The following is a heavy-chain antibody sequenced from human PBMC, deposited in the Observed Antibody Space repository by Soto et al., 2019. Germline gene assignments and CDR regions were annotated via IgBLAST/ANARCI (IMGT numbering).Heavy chain of an antibody. CDR1: GFTFSSYA. CDR2: ISYDGSNK. D-gene: IGHD1-1*01. J-gene: IGHJ4*02. Sequence: GGSLRLSCAASGFTFSSYAMHWVRQAPGRGLEWVAVISYDGSNKYYADSVKGRFTISRDNSKNTLYLQMNSLRAEDTAVYYCARDVQLELDYWGQGTLVTVSS. V-gene: IGHV3-30-3*01. CDR3: ARDVQLELDY.